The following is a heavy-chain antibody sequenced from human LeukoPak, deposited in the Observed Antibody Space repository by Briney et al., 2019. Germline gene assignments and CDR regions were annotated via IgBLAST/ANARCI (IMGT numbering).Heavy chain of an antibody. Sequence: GGSLRLSCAPSGFTFSSYAMSWVRQAPGKGLEWVSAISGSGGSTYYADSVKGRFTISRDNSKHTLYLQMNSLRAEDTAVYYCAKDLSGITIFGVVIIPDAFDIWGQGTMVTVSS. V-gene: IGHV3-23*01. J-gene: IGHJ3*02. D-gene: IGHD3-3*01. CDR1: GFTFSSYA. CDR2: ISGSGGST. CDR3: AKDLSGITIFGVVIIPDAFDI.